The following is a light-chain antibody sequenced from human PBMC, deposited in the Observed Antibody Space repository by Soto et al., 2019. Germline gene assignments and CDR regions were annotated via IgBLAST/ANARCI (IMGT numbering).Light chain of an antibody. CDR2: DVS. CDR3: SSFYAGSTLV. J-gene: IGLJ1*01. V-gene: IGLV2-14*01. CDR1: SSDVGSFDS. Sequence: QSALTQPASVSGSPGQPITISCTGTSSDVGSFDSVSWYQHNPGKAPKLMIYDVSNRPSGVSSRFSGSKSGNTASLSISGLQNADEDNYYCSSFYAGSTLVFGTGTKLTVL.